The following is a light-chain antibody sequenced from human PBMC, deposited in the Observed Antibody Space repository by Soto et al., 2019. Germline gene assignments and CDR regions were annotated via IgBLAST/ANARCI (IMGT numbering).Light chain of an antibody. Sequence: DVVMTQSPLSLPVSLGQSASISCKSSQGLLYGDGHTYLNWFQLRPGQSPRRLIYKVSDRDSGVPDRFSGSGSGTDFTLKISRVEADDVGLYYCMQATHWPPTFGQGTKVDIK. CDR3: MQATHWPPT. V-gene: IGKV2-30*01. CDR2: KVS. CDR1: QGLLYGDGHTY. J-gene: IGKJ1*01.